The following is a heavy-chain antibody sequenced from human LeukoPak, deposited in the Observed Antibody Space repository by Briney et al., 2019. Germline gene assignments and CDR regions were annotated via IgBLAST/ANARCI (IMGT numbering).Heavy chain of an antibody. CDR2: IYYSGST. D-gene: IGHD5-18*01. J-gene: IGHJ4*02. CDR3: ARDRSREGYSYGYFDY. Sequence: SQTLSLTCTVSGGSISSGGYYWSWIRQHPGKGLEWIGYIYYSGSTYYNPSLKSRVTISVDTSKNQFSLKLSSVTAADTAVYYCARDRSREGYSYGYFDYWGQGTLVTVSS. CDR1: GGSISSGGYY. V-gene: IGHV4-31*03.